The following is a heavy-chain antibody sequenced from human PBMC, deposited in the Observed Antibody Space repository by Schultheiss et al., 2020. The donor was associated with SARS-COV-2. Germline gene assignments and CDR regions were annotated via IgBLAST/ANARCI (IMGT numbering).Heavy chain of an antibody. CDR2: ISSSSSYI. J-gene: IGHJ6*02. Sequence: GGSLRLSCAASGFTFSSYSMNWVRQAPGKGLEWVSSISSSSSYIYYADSVKGRFTISRDNAKNSLYLQMNSLRAEDTAVYYCAREGGHYYYGMDVWGQGTTVTVSS. CDR3: AREGGHYYYGMDV. CDR1: GFTFSSYS. D-gene: IGHD3-16*01. V-gene: IGHV3-21*01.